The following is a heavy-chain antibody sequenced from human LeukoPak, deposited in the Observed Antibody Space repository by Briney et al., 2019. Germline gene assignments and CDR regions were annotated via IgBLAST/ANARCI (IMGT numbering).Heavy chain of an antibody. V-gene: IGHV4-4*07. CDR1: GGSISSYY. Sequence: SETLSLTCTVSGGSISSYYWSWIRQPAGKGLEWIGRIYTSGSTNYNPSLKSRVTMSVDTSKNQFSLKLSSVTASDTAVYYCARSIGVAGTHPFDYWGQGTLVTVSS. CDR2: IYTSGST. J-gene: IGHJ4*02. CDR3: ARSIGVAGTHPFDY. D-gene: IGHD6-19*01.